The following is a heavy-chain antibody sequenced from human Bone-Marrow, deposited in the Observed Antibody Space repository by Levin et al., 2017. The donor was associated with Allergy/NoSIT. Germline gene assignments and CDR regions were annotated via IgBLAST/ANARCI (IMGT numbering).Heavy chain of an antibody. J-gene: IGHJ4*02. V-gene: IGHV3-23*01. CDR3: AKDPSLGYCTGGSGFSVPPFHY. CDR1: GFSFSSYA. Sequence: GASVKVSCAASGFSFSSYAMTWVRQAPGKGLEWVSSISASAGSTYYADSVKGRFTISRDNSKNTLYLQMNSLRAEDTAVYYCAKDPSLGYCTGGSGFSVPPFHYGGQGPLVTVSA. D-gene: IGHD2-15*01. CDR2: ISASAGST.